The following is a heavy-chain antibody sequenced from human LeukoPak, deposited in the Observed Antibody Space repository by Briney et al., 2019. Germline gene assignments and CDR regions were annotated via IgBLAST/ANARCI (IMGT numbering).Heavy chain of an antibody. J-gene: IGHJ4*02. V-gene: IGHV7-4-1*02. CDR1: GYRFIRYG. CDR3: TRDIEPGGTFDA. CDR2: INTNTGNQ. Sequence: ASVKVSCKPSGYRFIRYGINWLGQAPGQRFEWLGWINTNTGNQTYAQAFTGRLVFSLDTSVGTAYLEISGLKAEDTAVYYCTRDIEPGGTFDAWGQGTLVTVSS. D-gene: IGHD2-15*01.